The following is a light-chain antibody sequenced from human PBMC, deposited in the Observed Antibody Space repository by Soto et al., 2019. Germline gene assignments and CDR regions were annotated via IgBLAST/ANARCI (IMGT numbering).Light chain of an antibody. J-gene: IGKJ1*01. Sequence: IQKTQSPSSLSASVGDRVTITCRASQSISSYLNWYQPKPGKAPKLLIYAASSLQSGVPSRFSGSGSGTDFTLTISSLQPEDFATYYCQQSYSTPRTFGQGTKV. CDR2: AAS. CDR3: QQSYSTPRT. V-gene: IGKV1-39*01. CDR1: QSISSY.